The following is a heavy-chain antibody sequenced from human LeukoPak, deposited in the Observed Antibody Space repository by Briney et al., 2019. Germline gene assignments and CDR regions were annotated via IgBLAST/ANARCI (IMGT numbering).Heavy chain of an antibody. CDR2: ISYDGSNK. CDR1: GFTLSNYG. J-gene: IGHJ4*02. D-gene: IGHD6-13*01. Sequence: GGSLRLSCAASGFTLSNYGMHWVRQAPGKGPEWVAVISYDGSNKYYADSVKGRFTISRDKSKNTLYLQMNSLRAEDTALYYCAKRCRGAAGSCLDYWGQGTLVTVSS. CDR3: AKRCRGAAGSCLDY. V-gene: IGHV3-30*18.